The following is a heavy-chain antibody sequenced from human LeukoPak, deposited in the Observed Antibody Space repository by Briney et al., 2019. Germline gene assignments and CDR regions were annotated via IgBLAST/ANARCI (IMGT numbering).Heavy chain of an antibody. V-gene: IGHV3-74*01. CDR1: GFTFSSYW. J-gene: IGHJ5*02. D-gene: IGHD3-22*01. CDR2: INSDGSST. CDR3: ARESFYYDSSGYYGWFDP. Sequence: GGSLRLSCAASGFTFSSYWMHWVRQAPGKGLVWVSRINSDGSSTSYADSVKGRFTISRDNAKNTLYLQMNSLRAEDTAVYYCARESFYYDSSGYYGWFDPWGQGTLVTVSS.